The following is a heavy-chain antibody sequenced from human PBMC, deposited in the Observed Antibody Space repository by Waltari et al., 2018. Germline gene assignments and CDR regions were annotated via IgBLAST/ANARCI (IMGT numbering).Heavy chain of an antibody. CDR3: AAGLH. J-gene: IGHJ4*02. CDR1: GFTFSTYE. CDR2: ISTNGSSI. V-gene: IGHV3-48*03. Sequence: EVQLVESGGTLVQPGESLRLSCVASGFTFSTYEMNWVRRAPGKGLDWISYISTNGSSIYYADSVKGRFTISRDNAKNSLYLQMHSLRAEDTALYYCAAGLHGGQGTLVTVSS.